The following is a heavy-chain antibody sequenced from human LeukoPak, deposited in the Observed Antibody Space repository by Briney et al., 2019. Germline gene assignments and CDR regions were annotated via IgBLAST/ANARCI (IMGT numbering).Heavy chain of an antibody. CDR1: GFSFSDYY. CDR3: APGGGSTSGQ. D-gene: IGHD2/OR15-2a*01. V-gene: IGHV3-11*01. CDR2: ISNSGGAM. J-gene: IGHJ4*02. Sequence: PGGSLRLSCAATGFSFSDYYMNWFRQVPGKGLEWISYISNSGGAMFYADSVKGRFTVSRDNARNSLYLQMTSLRVEDTAVYHCAPGGGSTSGQWGQGTLVTVSS.